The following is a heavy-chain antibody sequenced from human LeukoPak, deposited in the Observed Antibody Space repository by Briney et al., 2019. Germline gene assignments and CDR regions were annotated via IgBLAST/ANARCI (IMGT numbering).Heavy chain of an antibody. D-gene: IGHD3-9*01. V-gene: IGHV1-18*01. Sequence: ASVKVSCKASGYTFTSYGISWVRQAPGQGLEWMGWISAYNGNTNYAQKLQGRVTMTTDTSTSTAYMKLRSLRSDDTAVYYCARDGDYDILTGYYNLPYYFDYWGQGTLVTVSS. J-gene: IGHJ4*02. CDR3: ARDGDYDILTGYYNLPYYFDY. CDR1: GYTFTSYG. CDR2: ISAYNGNT.